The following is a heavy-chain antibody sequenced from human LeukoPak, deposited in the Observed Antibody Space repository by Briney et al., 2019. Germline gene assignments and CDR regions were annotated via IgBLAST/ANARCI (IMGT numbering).Heavy chain of an antibody. Sequence: GESLKISCKTSGYSFTNYWIGWERQMPGKGLEWVGTIYPDDSNARYSPSFRGQVTLSADKSISTAYLQWSSLKASDTATYYCARLGGVVYSYGPVDFWGQGTLVTVSS. D-gene: IGHD5-18*01. CDR2: IYPDDSNA. V-gene: IGHV5-51*01. CDR1: GYSFTNYW. J-gene: IGHJ4*02. CDR3: ARLGGVVYSYGPVDF.